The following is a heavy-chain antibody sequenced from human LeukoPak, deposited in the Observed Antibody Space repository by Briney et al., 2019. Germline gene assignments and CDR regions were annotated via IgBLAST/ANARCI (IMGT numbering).Heavy chain of an antibody. J-gene: IGHJ4*02. Sequence: SETLSLTCTASSGSISSTSYYWGWIRQPPGKGLEWIGGIIYSGNTYYNPSLKSRVSISVDTSKNQFPLKLSSVTAADTAVYYCARTGSTVTMLYPFDHWGQGTLVTVSS. V-gene: IGHV4-39*06. CDR3: ARTGSTVTMLYPFDH. D-gene: IGHD4-17*01. CDR1: SGSISSTSYY. CDR2: IIYSGNT.